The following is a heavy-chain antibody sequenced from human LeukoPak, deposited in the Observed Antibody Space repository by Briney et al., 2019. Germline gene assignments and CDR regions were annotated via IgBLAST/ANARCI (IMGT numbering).Heavy chain of an antibody. CDR3: ARQAYSSSP. D-gene: IGHD6-13*01. Sequence: GGSLRLSCAASGFTFSSYGMHWVRQAPGKGLEWVAVITYDGSNKYYADSVKGRFTISRDNSKNTLYLQMNSLRAEDTAVYYCARQAYSSSPWGQGTLVTVSS. V-gene: IGHV3-30*03. CDR2: ITYDGSNK. CDR1: GFTFSSYG. J-gene: IGHJ5*02.